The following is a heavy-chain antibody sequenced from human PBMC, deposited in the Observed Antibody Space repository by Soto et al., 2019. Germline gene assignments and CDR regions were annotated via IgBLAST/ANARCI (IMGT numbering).Heavy chain of an antibody. D-gene: IGHD6-13*01. CDR3: AKDWRWQQQIYGMNV. CDR2: ISYDGNNI. J-gene: IGHJ6*02. CDR1: DFSFSNSV. Sequence: VGSLRLSCVASDFSFSNSVMHLFRHAPGKGLEWVADISYDGNNIYYAESVKGRFTISRDNSKNTLHLQMNSLRAEDTAVYYCAKDWRWQQQIYGMNVWGQGTTVTVSS. V-gene: IGHV3-30*18.